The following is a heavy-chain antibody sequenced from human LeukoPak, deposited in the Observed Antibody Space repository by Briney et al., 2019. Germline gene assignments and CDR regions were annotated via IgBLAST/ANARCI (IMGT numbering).Heavy chain of an antibody. CDR3: ARAPSGQLDY. V-gene: IGHV1-18*04. CDR1: GYRFTGYY. Sequence: ASVKVSCKTSGYRFTGYYLHWVRQAPGQGLEWMGWISAYNGNTNYAQKLQGRVTMTTDTSTSTAYMELRSLRSDDTAVYYCARAPSGQLDYWGQGTLVTVSS. CDR2: ISAYNGNT. D-gene: IGHD2-2*01. J-gene: IGHJ4*02.